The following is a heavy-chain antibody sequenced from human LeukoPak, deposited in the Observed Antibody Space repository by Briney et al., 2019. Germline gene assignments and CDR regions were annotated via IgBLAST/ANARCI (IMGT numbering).Heavy chain of an antibody. CDR2: ITRSGA. CDR3: ARDGDTTSKVDY. Sequence: GGSLRLSCAASGFTFSHHYMSWIRQAPRKGLEWISYITRSGAFYADSVKGRFTISRDNAKNSLYLQMNSLRVEDTAVYYCARDGDTTSKVDYLGQGTLVTVSS. V-gene: IGHV3-11*01. CDR1: GFTFSHHY. J-gene: IGHJ4*02. D-gene: IGHD7-27*01.